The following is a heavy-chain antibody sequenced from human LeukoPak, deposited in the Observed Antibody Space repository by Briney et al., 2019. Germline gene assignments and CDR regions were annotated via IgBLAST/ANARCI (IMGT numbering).Heavy chain of an antibody. V-gene: IGHV3-23*01. CDR1: GFTFSSYA. CDR3: ARDSTFAVATFDY. Sequence: GGSLRLSCAASGFTFSSYAMSWVRQAPGKGLEWVSAISGSGGSTYYADSVKGRFTISRDNAKNSLYLQMNSLRAEDTAVYYCARDSTFAVATFDYWGQGTLVTVSS. CDR2: ISGSGGST. J-gene: IGHJ4*02. D-gene: IGHD2/OR15-2a*01.